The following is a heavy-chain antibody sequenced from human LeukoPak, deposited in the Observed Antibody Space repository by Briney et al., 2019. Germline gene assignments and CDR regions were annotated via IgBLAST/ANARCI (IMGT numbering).Heavy chain of an antibody. D-gene: IGHD2-2*01. CDR1: GGTFSSYA. Sequence: SVKVSRKASGGTFSSYAISWVRQAPGQGLEWMGGIIPIFGTANYAQKFQGRVTITADKSTSTAYMELSSLRSEDTAVYYCASEEPAAPGPPYYYYYYGMDVWGKGTTVTVSS. CDR2: IIPIFGTA. CDR3: ASEEPAAPGPPYYYYYYGMDV. V-gene: IGHV1-69*06. J-gene: IGHJ6*04.